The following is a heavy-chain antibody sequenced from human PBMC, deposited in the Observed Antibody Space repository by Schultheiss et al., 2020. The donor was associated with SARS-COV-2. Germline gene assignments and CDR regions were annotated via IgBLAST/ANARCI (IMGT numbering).Heavy chain of an antibody. CDR3: ARAMVPAAMRPSYYFDY. D-gene: IGHD2-2*01. CDR2: IYYSGST. V-gene: IGHV4-39*07. Sequence: SETLSLTCTVSGGSISSSSYYWGWIRQPPGKGLEWIGSIYYSGSTYYNPSLKSLVTISVDTSKNQFSLKLSSVTAADTAVYYCARAMVPAAMRPSYYFDYWGQGTLVTVSS. J-gene: IGHJ4*02. CDR1: GGSISSSSYY.